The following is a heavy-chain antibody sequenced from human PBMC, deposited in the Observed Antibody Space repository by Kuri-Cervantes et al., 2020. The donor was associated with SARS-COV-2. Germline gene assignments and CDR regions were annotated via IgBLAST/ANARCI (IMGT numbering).Heavy chain of an antibody. CDR1: GLTFNSYW. J-gene: IGHJ4*02. Sequence: GGSLRLSCAASGLTFNSYWMSWVRQAPGKGLEWVANIKQDGSERYYVDSVKGRFTISRDNAKNSLYLQMDSLRADDTAVYYCARSSCSGGSCYSAYSYGLFDYWGQGTTVTVSS. V-gene: IGHV3-7*05. CDR3: ARSSCSGGSCYSAYSYGLFDY. CDR2: IKQDGSER. D-gene: IGHD2-15*01.